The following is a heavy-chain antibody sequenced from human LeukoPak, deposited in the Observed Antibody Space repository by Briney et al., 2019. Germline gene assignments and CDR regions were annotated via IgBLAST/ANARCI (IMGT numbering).Heavy chain of an antibody. V-gene: IGHV4-4*07. CDR3: ARAGYYYDSSGDDYFDH. CDR1: GGSISSYY. J-gene: IGHJ4*02. D-gene: IGHD3-22*01. Sequence: PSETLSLTCTVSGGSISSYYWSWIRQPAGKGLEWIGRIYTSGSTNYNPSLKSRVTMSVDTSKNQFSLKLSSVTAADTAVYYCARAGYYYDSSGDDYFDHWGQGTLVTVSS. CDR2: IYTSGST.